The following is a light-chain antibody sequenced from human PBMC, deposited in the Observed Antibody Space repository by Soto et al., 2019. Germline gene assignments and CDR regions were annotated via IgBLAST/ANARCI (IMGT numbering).Light chain of an antibody. V-gene: IGLV2-8*01. Sequence: QSVLTQPPSASGSPGQSVTISCTGTSSDVGTYKYVSWYQQHPGKAPKLMIYEVSKRPSGVPDRFSGSKSGNTASLTVSGLQAEDEADYYCSSYAKNINFKFVFGTGTKVTVL. J-gene: IGLJ1*01. CDR2: EVS. CDR1: SSDVGTYKY. CDR3: SSYAKNINFKFV.